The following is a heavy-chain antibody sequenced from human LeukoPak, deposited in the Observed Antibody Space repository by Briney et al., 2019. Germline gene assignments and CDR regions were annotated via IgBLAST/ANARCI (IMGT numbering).Heavy chain of an antibody. J-gene: IGHJ6*03. CDR3: ARAIGYCSSTSCSYYYYYYYMDV. D-gene: IGHD2-2*01. V-gene: IGHV4-4*07. CDR2: IYTSGST. CDR1: GGSISSYY. Sequence: PSETLSLTCTVSGGSISSYYWSWIRQPAGKGLEWIGRIYTSGSTNYNPSLKSRVTMSVDTSKNQFSLKLSSVTAADTAVYYCARAIGYCSSTSCSYYYYYYYMDVWGKGTTVTVSS.